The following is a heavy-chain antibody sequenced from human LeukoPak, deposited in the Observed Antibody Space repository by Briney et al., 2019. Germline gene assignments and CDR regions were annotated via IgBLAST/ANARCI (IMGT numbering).Heavy chain of an antibody. Sequence: SETLSLTCTVSGGSISSYYWSWIRQPPGKGLEWIGYIYYSGSTNYNPSLKSRVTISVDTSKNQFSLKLSSVTAADTAAYYCARHANSPGWLPTGNDAFDIWGQGTMVTVSS. CDR3: ARHANSPGWLPTGNDAFDI. V-gene: IGHV4-59*08. CDR1: GGSISSYY. CDR2: IYYSGST. J-gene: IGHJ3*02. D-gene: IGHD5-12*01.